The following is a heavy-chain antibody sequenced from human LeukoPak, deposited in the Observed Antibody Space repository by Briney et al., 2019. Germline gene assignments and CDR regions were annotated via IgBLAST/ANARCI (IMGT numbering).Heavy chain of an antibody. Sequence: GESLKISCKGSGYSFATSWIGWVRQMPGKGLEWMGIIYPGDSDTRHSPSFQGQVTISVDKSISTAYLRWSSLKASDTAMYYCARPNDYGYYFDYWGQGTLVTVSS. CDR3: ARPNDYGYYFDY. V-gene: IGHV5-51*01. J-gene: IGHJ4*02. D-gene: IGHD4-17*01. CDR1: GYSFATSW. CDR2: IYPGDSDT.